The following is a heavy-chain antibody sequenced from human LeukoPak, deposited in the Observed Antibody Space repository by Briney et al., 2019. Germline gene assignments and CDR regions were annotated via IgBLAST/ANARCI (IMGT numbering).Heavy chain of an antibody. J-gene: IGHJ5*02. D-gene: IGHD5-18*01. Sequence: PSETLSLTCTVSGGSISSSSYYWGWIRQPPGKGLEWIGSIYYSGSTYYNPSLKSRVTISVDTSKNQFSLKLRSVTAADTAVYYCARDQYRNWFDPWGQGTLVTVSS. CDR2: IYYSGST. CDR3: ARDQYRNWFDP. CDR1: GGSISSSSYY. V-gene: IGHV4-39*07.